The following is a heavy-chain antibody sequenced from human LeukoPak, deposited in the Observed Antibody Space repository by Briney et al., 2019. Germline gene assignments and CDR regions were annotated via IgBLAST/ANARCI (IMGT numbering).Heavy chain of an antibody. D-gene: IGHD3-10*01. V-gene: IGHV3-23*01. J-gene: IGHJ6*03. CDR1: GFTFSSYA. CDR3: AKKRGSGYYYYMDV. Sequence: GGSLRLSCAASGFTFSSYAMSWVRQAPGKGLEWVSAISGSGGSTYYADSVKGRFTISRDNSKNTLYLQMNSLRAEDTAVYYCAKKRGSGYYYYMDVWGKGTTVTVSS. CDR2: ISGSGGST.